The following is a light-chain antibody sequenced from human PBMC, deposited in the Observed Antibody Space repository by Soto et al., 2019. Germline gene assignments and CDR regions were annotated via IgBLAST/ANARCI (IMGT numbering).Light chain of an antibody. CDR1: QSVNNN. Sequence: EVVMTQSPATLSVSPGERATLSCRASQSVNNNLAWYQQRPGQAPTLLISGASTRAAGIPDRFSGSGSGTEFTLSISSLQSEDGAVYYCQQYNNWPPWKFGQGTKVEIK. V-gene: IGKV3-15*01. CDR3: QQYNNWPPWK. CDR2: GAS. J-gene: IGKJ1*01.